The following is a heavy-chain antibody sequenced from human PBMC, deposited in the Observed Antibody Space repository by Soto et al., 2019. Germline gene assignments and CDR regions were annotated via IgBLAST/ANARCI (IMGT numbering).Heavy chain of an antibody. J-gene: IGHJ4*02. V-gene: IGHV4-30-4*01. Sequence: SETLSLTCTVSGGSVTSDEDYWTWIRQSPGKGLEWIGYIPNSGSTGYNPSLKTRLSMSVDRSKNQFTLRLTSVTAADSAVYFCATESGSTYGYFDHWGQGTQVTVSS. D-gene: IGHD5-18*01. CDR1: GGSVTSDEDY. CDR3: ATESGSTYGYFDH. CDR2: IPNSGST.